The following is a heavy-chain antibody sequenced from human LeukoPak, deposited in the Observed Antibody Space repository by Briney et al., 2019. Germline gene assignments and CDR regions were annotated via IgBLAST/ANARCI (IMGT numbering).Heavy chain of an antibody. D-gene: IGHD2-2*01. CDR3: ARTQQYCSSTSCYEGNWNSYYYYYMDV. V-gene: IGHV3-7*03. J-gene: IGHJ6*03. Sequence: GGSLRLSCAASGFTFSSYWMSWVRQAPGKGLEWVANIKQDGSEKYYVDSVKGRFTISRDNAKNSLYLQMNSLRAEDTAVYYCARTQQYCSSTSCYEGNWNSYYYYYMDVWGKGTTVTVSS. CDR1: GFTFSSYW. CDR2: IKQDGSEK.